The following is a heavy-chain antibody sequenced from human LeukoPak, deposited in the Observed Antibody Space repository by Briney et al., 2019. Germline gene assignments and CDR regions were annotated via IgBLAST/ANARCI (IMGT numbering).Heavy chain of an antibody. D-gene: IGHD4-17*01. Sequence: SETLSLTCAVYGGSFSGYYWSWIRQPPGKGLEWIGEINHSGSTSYNPSLKSRVTISVDTSKNQFSLKLSSVTAADTAVYYCAGDYGDYGPYGMDVWGQGTTVTVSS. J-gene: IGHJ6*02. CDR1: GGSFSGYY. CDR3: AGDYGDYGPYGMDV. CDR2: INHSGST. V-gene: IGHV4-34*01.